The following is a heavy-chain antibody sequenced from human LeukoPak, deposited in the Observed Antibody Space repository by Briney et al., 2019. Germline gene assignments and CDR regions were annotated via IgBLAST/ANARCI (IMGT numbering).Heavy chain of an antibody. CDR2: IYYSGST. CDR1: GGSISSYY. D-gene: IGHD3-22*01. CDR3: ARGDGIGGYYYNGMDV. V-gene: IGHV4-59*01. J-gene: IGHJ6*02. Sequence: SETLSLTCTVSGGSISSYYWSWIRQPPGKGLEWIGYIYYSGSTNYNPSLKSRVTISVDTSKSQFSLKLSSVTAADTAVYYCARGDGIGGYYYNGMDVWGQGTTVTVSS.